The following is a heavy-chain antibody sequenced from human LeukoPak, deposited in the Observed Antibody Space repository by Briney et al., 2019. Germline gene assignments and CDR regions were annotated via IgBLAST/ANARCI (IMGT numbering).Heavy chain of an antibody. CDR2: IYYSGST. J-gene: IGHJ4*02. D-gene: IGHD6-13*01. V-gene: IGHV4-31*03. CDR3: AREKVYSSSWYFDY. CDR1: GGSISSGGYY. Sequence: SETLSLTCTVSGGSISSGGYYWSWIRQHPGKGLEWIGYIYYSGSTYYNPPLKSRVTISVDTSKNQFSLKLSSVTAADTAVYYCAREKVYSSSWYFDYWGQGTLVTVSS.